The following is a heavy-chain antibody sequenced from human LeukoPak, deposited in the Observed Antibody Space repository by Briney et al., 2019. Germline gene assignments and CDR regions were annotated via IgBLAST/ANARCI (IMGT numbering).Heavy chain of an antibody. D-gene: IGHD4-17*01. V-gene: IGHV4-30-2*01. J-gene: IGHJ4*02. CDR3: ARGVYGDYVILY. CDR1: GGSISSGGYY. Sequence: KSSQTLSLTCTVSGGSISSGGYYWSWIRQPPGKGLEWIGYIYHSGSTYYNPSLKSRVTISVDRSKNQFSLKLSSVTAADTAVYYCARGVYGDYVILYWGQGTLVTVSS. CDR2: IYHSGST.